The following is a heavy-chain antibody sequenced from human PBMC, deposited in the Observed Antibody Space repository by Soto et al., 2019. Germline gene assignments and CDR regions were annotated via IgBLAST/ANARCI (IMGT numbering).Heavy chain of an antibody. V-gene: IGHV3-30-3*01. Sequence: QVRLVESGGGVVQPGRSLRLSCTASGFSFSRYAMYWFRQPPGKGLEWVAVISHDGINKHYADSVKGRVTVSRDNSNHSLDLQLNSLRGEDTAMYYCARDMYSSDYFVKWFEPWGQGPLVTVSS. CDR2: ISHDGINK. D-gene: IGHD6-19*01. CDR3: ARDMYSSDYFVKWFEP. CDR1: GFSFSRYA. J-gene: IGHJ5*02.